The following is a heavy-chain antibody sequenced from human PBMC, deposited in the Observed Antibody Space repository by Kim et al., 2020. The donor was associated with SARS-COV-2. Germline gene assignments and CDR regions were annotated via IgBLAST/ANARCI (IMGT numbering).Heavy chain of an antibody. CDR3: ARDEPRDSSSQGSY. Sequence: SVKVSCKASGGTFSSYAISWVRQAPGQGLEWMGGIIPIFGTANYAQKFQGRVTITADESTSTAYMELSSLRSEDTAVYYCARDEPRDSSSQGSYWGQGTLVTVSS. CDR1: GGTFSSYA. J-gene: IGHJ4*02. V-gene: IGHV1-69*13. CDR2: IIPIFGTA. D-gene: IGHD6-13*01.